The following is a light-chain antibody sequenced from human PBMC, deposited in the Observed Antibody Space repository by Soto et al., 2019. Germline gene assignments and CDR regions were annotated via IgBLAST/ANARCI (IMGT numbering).Light chain of an antibody. CDR2: GAS. CDR3: QQYGSSPLT. J-gene: IGKJ4*01. V-gene: IGKV3-20*01. Sequence: IVLTQSPGTLSLSPGERATLSCRASQSVSSSYLAWYQQKPGQAPRLLIYGASSRATGIPDRFSGSGSGTDFTLTISRLEPEDFAVYYCQQYGSSPLTFGGGTKVEI. CDR1: QSVSSSY.